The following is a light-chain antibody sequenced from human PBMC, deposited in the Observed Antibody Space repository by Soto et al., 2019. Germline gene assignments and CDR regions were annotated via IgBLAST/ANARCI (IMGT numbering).Light chain of an antibody. J-gene: IGKJ1*01. Sequence: DIQMTQIPSTLSASLGDRIAITCRASQSISSWLAWYQKKPGKATKLLIYDASSLESGVQSRFSGSGSGTEFTLTISSLQPNDFATCYCQQNNIYATCGQVTKVDTK. V-gene: IGKV1-5*01. CDR3: QQNNIYAT. CDR2: DAS. CDR1: QSISSW.